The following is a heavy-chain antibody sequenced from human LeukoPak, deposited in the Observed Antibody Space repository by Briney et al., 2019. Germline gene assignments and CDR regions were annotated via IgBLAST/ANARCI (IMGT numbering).Heavy chain of an antibody. V-gene: IGHV3-66*01. CDR3: ARDRGAYYYDTGY. CDR2: IYSGGET. D-gene: IGHD3-22*01. Sequence: PGGSLRLSCVTSGFTVSSNYTNWVRQAPGKGLEWVSVIYSGGETYYADSVKGRFTISRDNSKNTLYLQMNSLRAEDTAVYYCARDRGAYYYDTGYWGQGTLVTVSS. J-gene: IGHJ4*02. CDR1: GFTVSSNY.